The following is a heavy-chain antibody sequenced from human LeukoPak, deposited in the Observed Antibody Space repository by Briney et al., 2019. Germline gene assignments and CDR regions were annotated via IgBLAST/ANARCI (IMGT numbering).Heavy chain of an antibody. CDR3: AKSGLYYYDSSGYYSAY. CDR1: GFTFSSHA. Sequence: GGSLRLSCAASGFTFSSHAMSWVRQAPGKGLEWVSAISGSGGSTYYADSVKGRFTISRDNSKNTLYLQMNSLRAEDTAVYYCAKSGLYYYDSSGYYSAYWGQGTLVTVSS. J-gene: IGHJ4*02. V-gene: IGHV3-23*01. CDR2: ISGSGGST. D-gene: IGHD3-22*01.